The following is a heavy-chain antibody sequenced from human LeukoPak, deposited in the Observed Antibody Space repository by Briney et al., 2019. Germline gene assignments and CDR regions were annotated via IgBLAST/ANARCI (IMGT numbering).Heavy chain of an antibody. CDR3: AKDDGDYY. Sequence: SGGSLRLSCAASEFTFSDLGMHWVRQSRGKGLEWLAFIRFDGSAKFYADSVKGRFSISRDNSRNTLFLQMNSLRIEDTAVHHCAKDDGDYYWGQGTLVTVSS. CDR2: IRFDGSAK. J-gene: IGHJ4*02. V-gene: IGHV3-30*02. D-gene: IGHD4-17*01. CDR1: EFTFSDLG.